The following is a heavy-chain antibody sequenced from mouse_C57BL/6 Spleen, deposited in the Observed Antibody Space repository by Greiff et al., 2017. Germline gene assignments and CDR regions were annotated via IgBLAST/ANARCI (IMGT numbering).Heavy chain of an antibody. CDR3: ARGEGLLRFLDY. D-gene: IGHD2-3*01. Sequence: EVQLQQSGPELVKPGASVKISCKASGYTFTDYYMNWVKQSHGKSLEWIGDINPNNGGTSYNQKFKGKATLTVDKSSSTAYMELRSLTSEDSAVYDCARGEGLLRFLDYWGQGTSVTVSS. CDR2: INPNNGGT. V-gene: IGHV1-26*01. CDR1: GYTFTDYY. J-gene: IGHJ4*01.